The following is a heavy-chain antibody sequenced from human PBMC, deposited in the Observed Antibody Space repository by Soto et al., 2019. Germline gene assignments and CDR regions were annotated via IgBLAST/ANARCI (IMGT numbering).Heavy chain of an antibody. CDR2: TYYRSKWYN. Sequence: SQTRSLTFAISGDSVSSNSSAWNCIRQSPSRGLEWLGRTYYRSKWYNDYAVSVKSRITINPDTSKNQFSLQLNSVTPEDTAVYYCARDGRGIVGATTHYYYGMDVWGQGTTVTVS. CDR3: ARDGRGIVGATTHYYYGMDV. J-gene: IGHJ6*02. CDR1: GDSVSSNSSA. D-gene: IGHD1-26*01. V-gene: IGHV6-1*01.